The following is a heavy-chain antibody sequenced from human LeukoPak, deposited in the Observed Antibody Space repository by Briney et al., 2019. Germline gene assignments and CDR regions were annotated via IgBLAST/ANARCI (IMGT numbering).Heavy chain of an antibody. CDR1: GFTFSSYS. D-gene: IGHD4-17*01. V-gene: IGHV3-21*01. Sequence: GGSLRLSCAASGFTFSSYSMNWVRQAPGKGLEWVSSISSSSSYIYYADSVKGRFTISRDNPKNSLYLQMNSLRAEDTAVYYCARSGEKGWYFDLRGRGTLVTVSS. CDR2: ISSSSSYI. J-gene: IGHJ2*01. CDR3: ARSGEKGWYFDL.